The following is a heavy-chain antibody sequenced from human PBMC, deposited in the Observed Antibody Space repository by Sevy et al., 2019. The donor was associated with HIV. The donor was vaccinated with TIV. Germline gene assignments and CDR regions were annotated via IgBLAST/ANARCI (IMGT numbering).Heavy chain of an antibody. Sequence: GGSLRLSCAASGFSLNSYWMSWVRQAPGKGLEWVANIKQDGRVKYYVDSVKGRFTISRDNARNLLYLQMNSLRAEDTALYYCVRAIAADGSFWVQGTLVTVSS. CDR2: IKQDGRVK. J-gene: IGHJ4*02. V-gene: IGHV3-7*01. CDR3: VRAIAADGSF. CDR1: GFSLNSYW. D-gene: IGHD6-13*01.